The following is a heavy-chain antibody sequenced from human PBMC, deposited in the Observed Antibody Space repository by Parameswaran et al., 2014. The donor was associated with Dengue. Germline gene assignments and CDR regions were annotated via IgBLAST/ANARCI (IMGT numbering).Heavy chain of an antibody. CDR2: IIPILGIA. CDR3: ARAVWIAVAANWFDP. D-gene: IGHD6-19*01. Sequence: WVRQAPGQGLEWMGRIIPILGIANYAQKFQGRVTITADKSTSTAYMELSSLRSEDTAVYYCARAVWIAVAANWFDPWGQGTPGHRLL. V-gene: IGHV1-69*04. J-gene: IGHJ5*02.